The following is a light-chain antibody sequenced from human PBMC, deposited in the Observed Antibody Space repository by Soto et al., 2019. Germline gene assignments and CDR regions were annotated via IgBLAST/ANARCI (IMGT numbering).Light chain of an antibody. CDR1: QSLTMW. J-gene: IGKJ1*01. Sequence: DIHMTQSPSTLSASVGDRVTITCRASQSLTMWLAWYQQKPGKAPNLLIYKTSSLESGGPSRFSGSGSGTXXXLXXXXLQPXDFAXXXXXHWTDYSWTFGQGTKVEVK. V-gene: IGKV1-5*03. CDR2: KTS. CDR3: XHWTDYSWT.